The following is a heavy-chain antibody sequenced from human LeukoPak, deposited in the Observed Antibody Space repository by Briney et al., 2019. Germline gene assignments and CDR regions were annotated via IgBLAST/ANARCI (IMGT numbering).Heavy chain of an antibody. D-gene: IGHD2-15*01. V-gene: IGHV3-7*01. CDR1: GFTLSHFW. J-gene: IGHJ4*02. CDR2: IKKTGSET. CDR3: AREDGYCSGGNCYSYFDS. Sequence: GGSLRLSCAASGFTLSHFWMSWVRQAPGKGLEWVAYIKKTGSETYYVDSVKGRFTITRDNTRNSLFLQMYSLRAEDTAVYFCAREDGYCSGGNCYSYFDSWGQGTLVTVSS.